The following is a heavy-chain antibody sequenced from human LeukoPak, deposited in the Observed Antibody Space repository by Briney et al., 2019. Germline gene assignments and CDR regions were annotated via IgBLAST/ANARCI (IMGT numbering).Heavy chain of an antibody. Sequence: SETLSPTCTVSGGSISTDASYWAWIRQPPGKGLEWIGSIYYSGSTYYSSSLKSRVTLSVGTSKNQFSLKMSSVTAADTAVFYCARLFSRGWEYHFGLDVWGQGTTVTVS. CDR3: ARLFSRGWEYHFGLDV. D-gene: IGHD6-19*01. V-gene: IGHV4-39*01. J-gene: IGHJ6*02. CDR2: IYYSGST. CDR1: GGSISTDASY.